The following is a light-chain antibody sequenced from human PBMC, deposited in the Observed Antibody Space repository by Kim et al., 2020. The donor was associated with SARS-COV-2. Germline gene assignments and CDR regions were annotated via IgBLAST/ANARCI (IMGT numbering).Light chain of an antibody. CDR1: SLRSDY. Sequence: ALGQTVRITCQADSLRSDYASWYQQKPGQAPVLVIYGKNNRPSAIPDRFSGSSSGNTASLTITGAQAEDEADYYCNSRDSSGNHLVFGGGTQLTVL. V-gene: IGLV3-19*01. J-gene: IGLJ2*01. CDR2: GKN. CDR3: NSRDSSGNHLV.